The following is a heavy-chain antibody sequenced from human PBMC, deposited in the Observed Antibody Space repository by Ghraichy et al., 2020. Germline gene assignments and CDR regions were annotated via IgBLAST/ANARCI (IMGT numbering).Heavy chain of an antibody. D-gene: IGHD3-22*01. CDR3: AKGPDYFDSSGYLRTYGMDV. Sequence: GGSLRLSCVASGFSFSSYEMNWVRQAPGKGLEWVSYISASGGSIYYADSVKGRFTMSRDNAKNSLYLQMNSLRAEDTAVYYCAKGPDYFDSSGYLRTYGMDVWGQGTTVTVSS. CDR1: GFSFSSYE. J-gene: IGHJ6*02. V-gene: IGHV3-48*03. CDR2: ISASGGSI.